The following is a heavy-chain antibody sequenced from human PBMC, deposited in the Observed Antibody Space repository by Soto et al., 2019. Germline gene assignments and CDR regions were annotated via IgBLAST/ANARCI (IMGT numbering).Heavy chain of an antibody. V-gene: IGHV3-30*03. CDR1: GFTFSSYW. D-gene: IGHD5-18*01. CDR3: ARDSETNGYSYDYFDY. Sequence: PGGSLRLSCAASGFTFSSYWMSWVRQAPGKGLEWVAVISYDGSNTYYADSVKGRFTISRDNSKNTLYLQMNSLRTEDSAVYYCARDSETNGYSYDYFDYWGQGTLVPVSS. CDR2: ISYDGSNT. J-gene: IGHJ4*02.